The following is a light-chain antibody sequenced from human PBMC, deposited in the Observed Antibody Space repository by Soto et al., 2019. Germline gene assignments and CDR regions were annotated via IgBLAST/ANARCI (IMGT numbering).Light chain of an antibody. J-gene: IGKJ1*01. Sequence: DIQMTQSPSSLSASVGDRVIITCRASQGISNYLAWYQQKPGKVPKLLIYAASTMQSGGPSRFSGSGSGTDFTLTISSLHPEDVATYYCQNYNTAPPATFGQGTKVEIK. CDR3: QNYNTAPPAT. CDR2: AAS. V-gene: IGKV1-27*01. CDR1: QGISNY.